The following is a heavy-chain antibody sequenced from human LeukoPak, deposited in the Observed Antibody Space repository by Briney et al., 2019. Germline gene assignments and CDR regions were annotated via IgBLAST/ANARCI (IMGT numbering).Heavy chain of an antibody. CDR3: AELGITMIGGV. D-gene: IGHD3-10*02. CDR1: GFTFSDYY. J-gene: IGHJ6*04. CDR2: ISSNGRTA. Sequence: GGSLRLSCVASGFTFSDYYMSWIRQAQGRGLGWVSYISSNGRTAYYADSVKGRFTISRENAKNSLYLQMNSLRAEDTAIYYCAELGITMIGGVWGKGTTVTISS. V-gene: IGHV3-11*04.